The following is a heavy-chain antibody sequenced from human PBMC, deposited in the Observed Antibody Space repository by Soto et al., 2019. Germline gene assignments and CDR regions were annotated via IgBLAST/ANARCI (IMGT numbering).Heavy chain of an antibody. CDR2: IAGGGGGT. D-gene: IGHD3-10*01. CDR1: GFTFSNYA. CDR3: AKDDFGADF. Sequence: EVQLLESGGGLVQPGESLRLSCAASGFTFSNYAMNWVRQAPGKGLEWVSAIAGGGGGTYYADSVKGRFTISRDNSRNTLFLQMNSLXAEDTAVYYCAKDDFGADFWGQGTRVTVSS. V-gene: IGHV3-23*01. J-gene: IGHJ4*02.